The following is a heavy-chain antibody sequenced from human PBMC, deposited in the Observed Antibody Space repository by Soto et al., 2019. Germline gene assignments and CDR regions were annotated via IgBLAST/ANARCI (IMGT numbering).Heavy chain of an antibody. Sequence: SVKVSCKASGGTFSSYAISWVRQAPGQGLEWMGGIIPIFGTANYSQKFQGRVTITADKSTSTAYMELSSLRSEDTAVYYCASTDGYNVGLRDLDLDYWGLGTLVTVSS. J-gene: IGHJ4*02. CDR2: IIPIFGTA. CDR3: ASTDGYNVGLRDLDLDY. V-gene: IGHV1-69*06. CDR1: GGTFSSYA. D-gene: IGHD5-12*01.